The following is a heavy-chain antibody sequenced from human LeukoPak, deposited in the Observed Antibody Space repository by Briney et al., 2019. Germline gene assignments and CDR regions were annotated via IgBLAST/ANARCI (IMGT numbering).Heavy chain of an antibody. CDR3: AKEPLREGGTYFDY. CDR2: INNSGDGT. CDR1: GFTFSSYG. J-gene: IGHJ4*02. V-gene: IGHV3-23*01. D-gene: IGHD5-24*01. Sequence: PGGSLRLSCAASGFTFSSYGMSWVRQAPGKGLEWVSGINNSGDGTYYADSVKGRFTISRDNSKNTLYLQMHSLRGEDTAVYYCAKEPLREGGTYFDYWGQGNLVTVSS.